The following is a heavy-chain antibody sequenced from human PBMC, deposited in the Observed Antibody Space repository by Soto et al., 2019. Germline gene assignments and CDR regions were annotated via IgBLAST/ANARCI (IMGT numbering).Heavy chain of an antibody. CDR3: TTDSKYYYDSSGSEIDY. J-gene: IGHJ4*02. CDR2: IKSKTDGGTT. D-gene: IGHD3-22*01. V-gene: IGHV3-15*01. CDR1: GFTFSNAW. Sequence: SLRLSCAASGFTFSNAWMSWVRQAPGKGLEWVGRIKSKTDGGTTDYAAPVKGRFTISRDDSKNTLYLQMNSLKTEDTAVYYCTTDSKYYYDSSGSEIDYWGQGTLVTVSS.